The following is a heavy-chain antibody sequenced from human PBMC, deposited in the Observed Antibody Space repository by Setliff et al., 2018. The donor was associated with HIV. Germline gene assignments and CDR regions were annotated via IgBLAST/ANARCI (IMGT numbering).Heavy chain of an antibody. D-gene: IGHD3-10*01. CDR1: GGSISNYY. CDR3: ARDQTPSYYGSGVDY. J-gene: IGHJ4*02. CDR2: GYYSGIT. V-gene: IGHV4-4*08. Sequence: SETLSLTCTVSGGSISNYYWSWIRQPPGKGLEWIGCGYYSGITHYDPSLKSRVSISVDASKNQFSLKLSSVTAADTAVYYCARDQTPSYYGSGVDYWGQGTLVTVSS.